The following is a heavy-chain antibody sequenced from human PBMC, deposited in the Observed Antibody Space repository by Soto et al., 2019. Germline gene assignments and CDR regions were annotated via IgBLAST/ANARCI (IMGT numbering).Heavy chain of an antibody. CDR2: IYYSWST. J-gene: IGHJ4*02. V-gene: IGHV4-31*03. CDR3: ARAPLN. CDR1: GASISSGGYY. Sequence: HVHLQESGPGLLQPSQTLSLTCTVSGASISSGGYYWTWIRQHPGKGLEWIGYIYYSWSTYSNPSLTSRVTISVDTSKNQFSLKLSSVTAADTAVYDCARAPLNWGQGTLVTVSS.